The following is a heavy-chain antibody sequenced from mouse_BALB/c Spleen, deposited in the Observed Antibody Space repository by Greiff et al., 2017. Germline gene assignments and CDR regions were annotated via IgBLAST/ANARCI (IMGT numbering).Heavy chain of an antibody. Sequence: EVQGVESGGGLVQPGGSLKLSCAASGFTFSSYGMSWVRQTPDKRLELVATINSNGGSTYYPDSVKGRFTISRDNAKNTLYLQMSSLKSEDTAMYYCARVVPYFDYWGQGTTLTVSS. V-gene: IGHV5-6-3*01. CDR2: INSNGGST. J-gene: IGHJ2*01. CDR3: ARVVPYFDY. CDR1: GFTFSSYG.